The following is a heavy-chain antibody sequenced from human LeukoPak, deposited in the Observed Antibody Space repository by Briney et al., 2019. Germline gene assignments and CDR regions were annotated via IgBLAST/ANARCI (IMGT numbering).Heavy chain of an antibody. J-gene: IGHJ4*02. Sequence: GESLRLSCAASGLSFSGSWMNWVRQAPGKGLEWVANINLDGSQKRFVDSVMGRFTMSRDNAKNSLYLQMNSLRVEDTAVFYCSAWTDRGYNFWGQGTLVTVSS. CDR1: GLSFSGSW. V-gene: IGHV3-7*01. CDR2: INLDGSQK. CDR3: SAWTDRGYNF. D-gene: IGHD5-24*01.